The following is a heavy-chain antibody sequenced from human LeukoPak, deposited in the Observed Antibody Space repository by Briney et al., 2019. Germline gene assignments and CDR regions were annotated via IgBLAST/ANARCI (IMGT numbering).Heavy chain of an antibody. V-gene: IGHV4-34*01. Sequence: ASETLSLTCAVYGGSFSGYYWSWIRQPPGKGLEWIGEINHSGSTNYNPSLKSRGTISVDTSKNHFSLKLSSVTAADTAVYYCARAGYLGSSWRMVREYYFDYWGQGTLVTVSS. CDR2: INHSGST. CDR3: ARAGYLGSSWRMVREYYFDY. CDR1: GGSFSGYY. D-gene: IGHD6-13*01. J-gene: IGHJ4*02.